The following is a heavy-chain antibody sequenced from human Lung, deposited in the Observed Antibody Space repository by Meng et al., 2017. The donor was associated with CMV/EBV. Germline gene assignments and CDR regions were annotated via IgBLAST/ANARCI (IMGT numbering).Heavy chain of an antibody. CDR2: VVYSGTT. J-gene: IGHJ4*02. D-gene: IGHD1-14*01. Sequence: LQRPEPGPGLVKPSETLSLTCTVSCGSFSSSSYYWAWIRQPPGEGLEWIGSVVYSGTTYYTSSLKSRVSISVDTSKNQFSLKLSSVTAADTAVYYCARHHHSPTFDYWGQGTLVTVSS. CDR1: CGSFSSSSYY. V-gene: IGHV4-39*01. CDR3: ARHHHSPTFDY.